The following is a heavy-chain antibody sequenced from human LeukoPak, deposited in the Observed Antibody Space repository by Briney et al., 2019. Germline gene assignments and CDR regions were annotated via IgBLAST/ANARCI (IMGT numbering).Heavy chain of an antibody. J-gene: IGHJ4*02. CDR1: GGSFSGYY. CDR3: VQGLGVY. CDR2: INHSGST. V-gene: IGHV4-34*01. Sequence: SETLSLPCAVYGGSFSGYYWSWIRQPPGKGLEWIGEINHSGSTNYNPSLKSRVTISVDTSKNQFSLKLSSVTAADTAVYYCVQGLGVYWGQGTLVTVSS. D-gene: IGHD6-19*01.